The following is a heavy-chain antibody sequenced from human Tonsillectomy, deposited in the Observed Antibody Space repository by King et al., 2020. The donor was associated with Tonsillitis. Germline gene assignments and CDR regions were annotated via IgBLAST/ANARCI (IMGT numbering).Heavy chain of an antibody. CDR2: IYYSGST. V-gene: IGHV4-59*01. CDR1: GGSISSYY. D-gene: IGHD3-22*01. J-gene: IGHJ4*02. CDR3: ARAAVSPSSGKFDY. Sequence: VQLQESGPGLVKPSETLSLTCTVSGGSISSYYWSWIRQPPGKGLEWIGYIYYSGSTNYNPSLKSRVTISVDTSKNQFSLKLSSVTAADTAVYYCARAAVSPSSGKFDYWGQGTLVTVSS.